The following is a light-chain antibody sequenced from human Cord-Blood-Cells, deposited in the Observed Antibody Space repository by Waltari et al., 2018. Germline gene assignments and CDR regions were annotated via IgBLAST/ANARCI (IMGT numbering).Light chain of an antibody. Sequence: SYELTQPSSVSVSPVQTARITCSGDVLAKKYARWFQQKPGQAPGLVIYKDSERPSGIPARFSGSSSGTTVTLTISGAQVEDEADYYCYSAADNNWVFGGGTKLTVL. V-gene: IGLV3-27*01. CDR3: YSAADNNWV. J-gene: IGLJ3*02. CDR1: VLAKKY. CDR2: KDS.